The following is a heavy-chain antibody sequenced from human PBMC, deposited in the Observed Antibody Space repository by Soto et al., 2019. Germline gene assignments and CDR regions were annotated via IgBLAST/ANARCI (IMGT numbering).Heavy chain of an antibody. CDR2: IFWDDDK. J-gene: IGHJ4*02. CDR3: ARLSWLQFRGPKYYFDY. D-gene: IGHD5-12*01. CDR1: GFSLSTTGVG. Sequence: QITLKESGPSLVKPTQTLTLTCTFSGFSLSTTGVGVGWIRQPPGKALEWLALIFWDDDKRYSPSLKSRLTTPKDTPKNQVVLTMTHMDPVDTATYYCARLSWLQFRGPKYYFDYWGQGTLVTASS. V-gene: IGHV2-5*02.